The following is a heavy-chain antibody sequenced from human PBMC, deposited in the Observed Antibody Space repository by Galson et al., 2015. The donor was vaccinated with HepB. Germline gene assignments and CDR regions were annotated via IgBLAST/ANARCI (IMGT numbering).Heavy chain of an antibody. D-gene: IGHD3-3*01. J-gene: IGHJ4*02. CDR1: GYTFTTYP. V-gene: IGHV1-3*01. CDR2: INPGNGNT. CDR3: ARVPFGAMDY. Sequence: SVKVCCKASGYTFTTYPIHWVRQAPGQRPEWMGWINPGNGNTRYSQKFRGRVTFTSDTSVTTAFMDLSSLRSEDTALYFCARVPFGAMDYWGQGTLVTVSS.